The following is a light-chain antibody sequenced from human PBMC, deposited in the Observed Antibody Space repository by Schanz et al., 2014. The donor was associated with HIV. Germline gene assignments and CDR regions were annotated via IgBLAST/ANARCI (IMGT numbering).Light chain of an antibody. V-gene: IGLV1-44*01. CDR2: NDN. CDR3: AAWDVNLNGPV. Sequence: QSVLTQPPSASGTPGQRVTISCSGSGSNLGSRTVDWYYQFPGTAPRLLIHNDNQRPSGVPDRFSGSKSGTSASLAISGLQSEDEADYYCAAWDVNLNGPVFGGGTKLTVL. J-gene: IGLJ2*01. CDR1: GSNLGSRT.